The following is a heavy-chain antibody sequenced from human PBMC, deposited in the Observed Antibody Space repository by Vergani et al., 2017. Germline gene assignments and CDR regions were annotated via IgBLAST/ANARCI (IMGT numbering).Heavy chain of an antibody. CDR2: ISSSSSYI. J-gene: IGHJ6*02. D-gene: IGHD3-10*01. Sequence: EVQLVESGGGLVKRGGSLRLSCAASGFTFSSYSMNWVRQAPGKGREWVSSISSSSSYIHYSDSLKGRFTISRDNAKSSLYLQMNSLRAEDTGVYYCARDRDYLGSGSYPYFYYYGLDVWGQGTAVTVSS. CDR3: ARDRDYLGSGSYPYFYYYGLDV. CDR1: GFTFSSYS. V-gene: IGHV3-21*01.